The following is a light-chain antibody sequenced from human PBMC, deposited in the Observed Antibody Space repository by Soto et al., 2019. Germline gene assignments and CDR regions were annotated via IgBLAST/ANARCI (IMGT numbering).Light chain of an antibody. V-gene: IGLV2-14*01. J-gene: IGLJ3*02. Sequence: QSALTQPASVSGSPGQSITISCTGTSSDVGGYDFVSWYQQHPAKAPRLIISEVTNRPSGVSYRFSGSKSGNTASLTISGLQAEDEADYFCSSFTSRDTLVFGGGTQLTVL. CDR3: SSFTSRDTLV. CDR1: SSDVGGYDF. CDR2: EVT.